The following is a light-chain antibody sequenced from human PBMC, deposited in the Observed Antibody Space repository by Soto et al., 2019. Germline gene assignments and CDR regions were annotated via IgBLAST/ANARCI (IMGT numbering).Light chain of an antibody. CDR1: LDIRNY. J-gene: IGKJ2*01. CDR2: DTS. Sequence: DIQLTQSPPSLSASVGDRVSITCQASLDIRNYLNWYQHKPGRAPKLLIYDTSNMETVVPSRFGGSASGTNFSSIIAGLQPEDVATYYCQQYENLPYTFGQGTKLEI. CDR3: QQYENLPYT. V-gene: IGKV1-33*01.